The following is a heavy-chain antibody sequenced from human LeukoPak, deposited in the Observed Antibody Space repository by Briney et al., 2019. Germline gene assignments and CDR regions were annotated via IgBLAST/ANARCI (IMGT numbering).Heavy chain of an antibody. Sequence: GESLKISCKGSGYSFTNYWIGWVRQMPGKGLERMGIIYPGDSDTTYSPSFQGQVTISADKSISTAYLQWSSLKAPDTAMYYCARRGYDSSGYRDAFDIWGQGTMVTVSS. CDR1: GYSFTNYW. J-gene: IGHJ3*02. V-gene: IGHV5-51*01. D-gene: IGHD3-22*01. CDR3: ARRGYDSSGYRDAFDI. CDR2: IYPGDSDT.